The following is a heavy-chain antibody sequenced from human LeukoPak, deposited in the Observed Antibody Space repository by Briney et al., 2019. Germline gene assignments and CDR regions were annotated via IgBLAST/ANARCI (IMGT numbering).Heavy chain of an antibody. D-gene: IGHD1-14*01. CDR3: AKDSRYHYVDY. V-gene: IGHV3-30*02. CDR2: IRYDGSKE. J-gene: IGHJ4*02. CDR1: GFTFSSYG. Sequence: PGGSLRLSCAASGFTFSSYGMHWVRQAPGKGLEWVAFIRYDGSKEYYADSVKGRFTISRDNSKNTLYLQMNSLKTEDTAVYYCAKDSRYHYVDYWGQGTLVTVSS.